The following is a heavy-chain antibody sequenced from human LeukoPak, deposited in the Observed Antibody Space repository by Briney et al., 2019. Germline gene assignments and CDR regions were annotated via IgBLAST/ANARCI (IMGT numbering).Heavy chain of an antibody. V-gene: IGHV4-34*01. CDR3: ARGHPLSSSDFWSGYYRPQLGWFDP. Sequence: SETLSLTCAVYGGSFSGYYWSWIRQPPGKGLEWIGEINHSGSTNYNPSLKSRVTISVDTSKNQFSLKLSSVTAADTAVYYCARGHPLSSSDFWSGYYRPQLGWFDPWGQGTLVTVSS. CDR1: GGSFSGYY. J-gene: IGHJ5*02. CDR2: INHSGST. D-gene: IGHD3-3*01.